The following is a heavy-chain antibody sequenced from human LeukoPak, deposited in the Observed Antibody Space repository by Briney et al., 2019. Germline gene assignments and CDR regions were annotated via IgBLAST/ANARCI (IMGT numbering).Heavy chain of an antibody. Sequence: PSETLSLTCAVYGGSFSGYYWSWIRQPPGKGLEWIGEINHSGSTNYNPSLKSRVTISVDTSKNQFSLKLSSVTAADTAVYYCASRVRYFDWLLGGFDYWGQGTLVTVSS. CDR3: ASRVRYFDWLLGGFDY. J-gene: IGHJ4*02. D-gene: IGHD3-9*01. CDR1: GGSFSGYY. V-gene: IGHV4-34*01. CDR2: INHSGST.